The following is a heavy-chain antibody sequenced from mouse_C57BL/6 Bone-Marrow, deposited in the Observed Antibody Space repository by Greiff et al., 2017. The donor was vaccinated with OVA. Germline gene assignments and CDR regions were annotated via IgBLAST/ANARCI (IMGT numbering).Heavy chain of an antibody. CDR3: ARPGSYYFDY. J-gene: IGHJ2*01. CDR1: GYTFTDYY. CDR2: INPYNGGT. Sequence: EVKLVESGPVLVKPGASVKMSCKASGYTFTDYYMNWVKQSHGKSLEWIGVINPYNGGTSYNQKFKGKATLTVDKSSSTAYMELNSLTSEDSAVYYCARPGSYYFDYWGQGTTLTVSS. V-gene: IGHV1-19*01.